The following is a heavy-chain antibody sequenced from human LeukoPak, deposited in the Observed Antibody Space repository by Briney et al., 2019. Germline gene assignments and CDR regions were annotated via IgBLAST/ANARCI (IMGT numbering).Heavy chain of an antibody. D-gene: IGHD4-17*01. V-gene: IGHV3-33*01. Sequence: PGGSLRLSCAASGFTFSSYGMHWVRQAPGKGLEWVAVIWYDGSNKYYADSVKGRFTISRDNSKNTLYLQMNSLRAEDTAVYYCARESTVTTSSGFDYWGQGTLVTVSS. CDR1: GFTFSSYG. CDR2: IWYDGSNK. J-gene: IGHJ4*02. CDR3: ARESTVTTSSGFDY.